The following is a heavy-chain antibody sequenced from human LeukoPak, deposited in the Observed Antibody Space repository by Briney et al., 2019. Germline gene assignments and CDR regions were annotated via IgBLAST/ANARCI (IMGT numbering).Heavy chain of an antibody. CDR3: ARTHSSGWYGMDY. Sequence: SVKVSCKAPGGTFSTHAINWVRQAPGQGLEWMGRIIPILDIVNYAQKFQGRVTITADKSTSTAYMELSSLRSEDTAVYYCARTHSSGWYGMDYWGQGTLVTVSS. D-gene: IGHD6-19*01. V-gene: IGHV1-69*04. CDR1: GGTFSTHA. J-gene: IGHJ4*02. CDR2: IIPILDIV.